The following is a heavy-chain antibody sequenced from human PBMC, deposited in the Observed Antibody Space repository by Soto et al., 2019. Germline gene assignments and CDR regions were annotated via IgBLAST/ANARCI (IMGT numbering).Heavy chain of an antibody. V-gene: IGHV3-48*03. CDR2: ISTSGSTV. D-gene: IGHD2-2*01. J-gene: IGHJ4*02. Sequence: PGGSLRLSCAASRFTFSTYEMNWVRQAPGKGLEWVSYISTSGSTVYYADSVKGRFTISRDNTRNSLYLQMNSLRDEDTALYYCVRYCSTTLCNGVATRTFDYWGQGTLVTVSS. CDR3: VRYCSTTLCNGVATRTFDY. CDR1: RFTFSTYE.